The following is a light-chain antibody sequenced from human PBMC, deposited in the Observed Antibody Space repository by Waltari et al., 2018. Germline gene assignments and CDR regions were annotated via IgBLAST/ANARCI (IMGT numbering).Light chain of an antibody. CDR3: SSYAHNNHFV. J-gene: IGLJ1*01. CDR1: NSDVGAYNY. Sequence: QSVLTQPPSATGSPGQSVTISCTGTNSDVGAYNYVSWYQQHPGKVPKLLIYEVTKRPSGVPGRFSGSKSGNTASLTVSVLQADDEADYYCSSYAHNNHFVFGTGTKVTVL. V-gene: IGLV2-8*01. CDR2: EVT.